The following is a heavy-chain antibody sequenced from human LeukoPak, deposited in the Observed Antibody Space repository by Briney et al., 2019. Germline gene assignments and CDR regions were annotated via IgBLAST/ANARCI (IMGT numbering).Heavy chain of an antibody. CDR1: GYTFTNYA. V-gene: IGHV7-4-1*02. CDR3: ARTLTVAGGKYFQH. J-gene: IGHJ1*01. CDR2: INTNTGNP. Sequence: ASVKVSCKASGYTFTNYAINWVRQTPGQVLEWMGWINTNTGNPTYVQGFTGRFVFSLDTSVSTAYLQISSLKAEDTAVYYCARTLTVAGGKYFQHWGQGTLVTVSS. D-gene: IGHD6-13*01.